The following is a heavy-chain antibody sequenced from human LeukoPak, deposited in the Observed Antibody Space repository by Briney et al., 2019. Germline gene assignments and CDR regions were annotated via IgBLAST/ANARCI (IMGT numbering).Heavy chain of an antibody. J-gene: IGHJ4*01. V-gene: IGHV4-59*01. D-gene: IGHD6-19*01. CDR3: ARGAGAFDY. Sequence: PSETLSLTCTVSGVSISPYYWSWLRQPPGKGLEWVGYIYYSGSTTYNPSLTSPVTISVDTSRNQFSLKLSSVTAADTAVYYCARGAGAFDYWGHGTLVTVSS. CDR1: GVSISPYY. CDR2: IYYSGST.